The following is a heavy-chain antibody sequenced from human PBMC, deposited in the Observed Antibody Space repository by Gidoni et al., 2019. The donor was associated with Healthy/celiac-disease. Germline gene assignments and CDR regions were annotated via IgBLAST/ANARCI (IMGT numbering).Heavy chain of an antibody. V-gene: IGHV3-21*01. CDR3: ARDLDPNPWLVPPGF. CDR1: GVNFSSYS. J-gene: IGHJ4*02. CDR2: ISSSSSYI. D-gene: IGHD6-19*01. Sequence: EVQLVESGGGLVKPGGSLSLSCAASGVNFSSYSMNWVRQAPGKGLEWVSSISSSSSYIYYADSVKGRFTISRDNAKNSLYLQMNSLRAEDTAVYYCARDLDPNPWLVPPGFWGQGTLVTVSS.